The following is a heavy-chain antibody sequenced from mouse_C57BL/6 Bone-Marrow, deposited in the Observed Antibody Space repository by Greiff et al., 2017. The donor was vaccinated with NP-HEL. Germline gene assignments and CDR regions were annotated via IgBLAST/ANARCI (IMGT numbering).Heavy chain of an antibody. D-gene: IGHD1-1*01. Sequence: DVMLVESGGGLVKPGGSLKLSCAASGFTFSSYAMSWVRQTPEKRLEWVATISDGGSYTYYPDNVKGRFTISRDNAKNNLYLQMSHLKSEDTAMYYCARDDHYGRDYWGQGTTLTVSS. CDR1: GFTFSSYA. J-gene: IGHJ2*01. V-gene: IGHV5-4*01. CDR2: ISDGGSYT. CDR3: ARDDHYGRDY.